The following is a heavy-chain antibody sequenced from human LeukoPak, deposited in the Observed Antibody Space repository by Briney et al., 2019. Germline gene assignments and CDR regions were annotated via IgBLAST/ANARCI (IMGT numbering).Heavy chain of an antibody. CDR3: ASRLQSSPFDI. CDR2: ISYDGSNK. CDR1: GFTFSSYA. J-gene: IGHJ3*02. Sequence: HPGRSLRLSCAASGFTFSSYAMHWVRQAPGKRLEWVAVISYDGSNKYYADSVKGRFTISRDNSKNTLYLQMNSLRAEDTAVYYCASRLQSSPFDIWGQGTMVTVSS. D-gene: IGHD4-11*01. V-gene: IGHV3-30-3*01.